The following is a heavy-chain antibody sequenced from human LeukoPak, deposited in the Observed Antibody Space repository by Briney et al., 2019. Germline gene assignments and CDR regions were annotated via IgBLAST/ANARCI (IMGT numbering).Heavy chain of an antibody. CDR2: IKQDGSEE. CDR1: GFTFSSYW. Sequence: GGSLRLSCAASGFTFSSYWMSWVRQAPGKGLEWVANIKQDGSEEVYVDSVKGRFTISRDNAKNTLFLQMNSLRAEDTAVYYCARCAERIHDPENYFDYWGQGTPVTVSS. CDR3: ARCAERIHDPENYFDY. V-gene: IGHV3-7*02. D-gene: IGHD1-1*01. J-gene: IGHJ4*02.